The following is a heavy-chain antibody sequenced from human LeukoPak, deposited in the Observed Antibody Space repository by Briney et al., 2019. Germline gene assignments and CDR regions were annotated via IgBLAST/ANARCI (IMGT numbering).Heavy chain of an antibody. V-gene: IGHV3-48*01. J-gene: IGHJ6*02. Sequence: GGSLRLSCAASGFTFSSYSMNWVRQAPGKGLEWVSYISSSSSTIYYADSVKGRFTISRDNAKNSLYLQMNSLRAEDTAVYYCARGGYCSSTSCPKSDYYGMDVWGQGTTVTVSS. CDR2: ISSSSSTI. CDR1: GFTFSSYS. D-gene: IGHD2-2*03. CDR3: ARGGYCSSTSCPKSDYYGMDV.